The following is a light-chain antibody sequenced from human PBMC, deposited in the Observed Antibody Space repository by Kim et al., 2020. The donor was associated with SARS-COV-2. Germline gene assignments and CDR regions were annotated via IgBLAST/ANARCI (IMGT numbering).Light chain of an antibody. CDR3: VLYMGSGAHWV. V-gene: IGLV8-61*01. J-gene: IGLJ3*02. CDR1: AASVTTTHY. Sequence: VTLLCGLRAASVTTTHYPSWYQQTPGQAPRTIIYNPNSRSSGVPDRFSGSIVGDKAALTITGAQADDESDYYCVLYMGSGAHWVFGGGTQLTVL. CDR2: NPN.